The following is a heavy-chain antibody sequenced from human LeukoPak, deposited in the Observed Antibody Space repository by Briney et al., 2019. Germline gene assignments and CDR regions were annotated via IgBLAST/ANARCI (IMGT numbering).Heavy chain of an antibody. CDR1: GRSISSGDYY. J-gene: IGHJ4*02. Sequence: PSETLSLTCTVSGRSISSGDYYWSWIRQPPGKGLEWIGYIYYSGSTYYNPSLKSRVTISVDTSKNQFSLKLSSVTAADTAVYYCARDSRFLTGYYNYWGQGTLVTVSS. CDR2: IYYSGST. V-gene: IGHV4-30-4*01. D-gene: IGHD3-9*01. CDR3: ARDSRFLTGYYNY.